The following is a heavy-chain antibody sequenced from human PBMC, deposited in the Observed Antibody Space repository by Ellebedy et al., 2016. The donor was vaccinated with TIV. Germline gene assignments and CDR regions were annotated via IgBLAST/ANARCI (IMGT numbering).Heavy chain of an antibody. V-gene: IGHV3-23*01. CDR1: GFTFTSYA. CDR2: ISGSAGST. D-gene: IGHD6-19*01. J-gene: IGHJ6*02. CDR3: AKGGRGSGHLDYYYYAMDV. Sequence: GESLKISCAASGFTFTSYAMNWVRQAPGKGLEWVSAISGSAGSTSYADSVKGRFTISRDNSKNTLYLQLNSRRAEDTAVYYCAKGGRGSGHLDYYYYAMDVWGQGTTVTVSS.